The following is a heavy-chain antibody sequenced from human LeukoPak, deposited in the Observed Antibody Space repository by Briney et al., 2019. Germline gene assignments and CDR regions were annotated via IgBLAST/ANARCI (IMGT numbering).Heavy chain of an antibody. J-gene: IGHJ4*02. Sequence: TSETLSLTCTVSGGSTSNYYWNWVRQPSGKGLEWIGYLYYSGSTSYNPSLKSRVTISIDTSKNQVSLNLTSVTAADTAVYYCARGRTLRGGDDYWGQGTLVTVSS. V-gene: IGHV4-59*01. D-gene: IGHD4-17*01. CDR1: GGSTSNYY. CDR2: LYYSGST. CDR3: ARGRTLRGGDDY.